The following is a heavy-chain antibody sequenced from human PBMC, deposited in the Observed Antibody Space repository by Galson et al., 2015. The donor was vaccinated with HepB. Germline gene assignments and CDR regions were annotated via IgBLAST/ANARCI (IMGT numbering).Heavy chain of an antibody. Sequence: SETLSLTCTVSGGSISSSSYYWGWIRQPPGKGLEWIGSIYYSGSTYYNPSLKSRVTISVDTSKNQFSLKLSSVTAADTAVYYCARHIITMVRGDGNWFDPWGQGTLVTVSS. CDR2: IYYSGST. D-gene: IGHD3-10*01. CDR1: GGSISSSSYY. CDR3: ARHIITMVRGDGNWFDP. J-gene: IGHJ5*02. V-gene: IGHV4-39*01.